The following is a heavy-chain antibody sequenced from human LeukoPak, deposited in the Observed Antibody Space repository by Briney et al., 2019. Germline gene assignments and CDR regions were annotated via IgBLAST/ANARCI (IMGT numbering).Heavy chain of an antibody. D-gene: IGHD2-2*01. CDR3: ARDDWTYCSSTTCPDAYI. CDR1: GGPVSSGTYY. J-gene: IGHJ3*02. Sequence: SETLSLTCTVSGGPVSSGTYYWSWIRQPAGKGLEWIGHIYTSESTNYNPSLKSRVTISVDTSKNQFSLKLTSVTAADTAVYYCARDDWTYCSSTTCPDAYIWGQGTMVTVSS. CDR2: IYTSEST. V-gene: IGHV4-61*09.